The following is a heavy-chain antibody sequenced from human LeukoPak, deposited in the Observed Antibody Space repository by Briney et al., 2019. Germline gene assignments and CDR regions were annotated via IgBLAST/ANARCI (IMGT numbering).Heavy chain of an antibody. CDR3: AKGRYGYFDY. J-gene: IGHJ4*02. CDR1: GFTFSSYG. CDR2: RWYDGSNK. V-gene: IGHV3-33*06. D-gene: IGHD3-9*01. Sequence: PGGSLRLSCAASGFTFSSYGMHWVRKAPGKGLERVAVRWYDGSNKYYANSAKGRFTISRNNSKNTLYLQMNSLRAEDTAVYYCAKGRYGYFDYRGQGTLVTVSS.